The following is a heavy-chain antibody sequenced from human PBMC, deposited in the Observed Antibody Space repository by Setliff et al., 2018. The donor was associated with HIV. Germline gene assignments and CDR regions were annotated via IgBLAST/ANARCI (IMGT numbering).Heavy chain of an antibody. Sequence: ASVKVSCKASGYTFTDYNIAWLRQAPGQGLEWVGWISTFNGNTDSAQRLQGRVTMTTDTSTSTAYMELSSLGSEDTAVFYCARTPEGAAVFDYWGQGTLVTVPS. CDR3: ARTPEGAAVFDY. J-gene: IGHJ4*02. D-gene: IGHD6-25*01. V-gene: IGHV1-18*01. CDR1: GYTFTDYN. CDR2: ISTFNGNT.